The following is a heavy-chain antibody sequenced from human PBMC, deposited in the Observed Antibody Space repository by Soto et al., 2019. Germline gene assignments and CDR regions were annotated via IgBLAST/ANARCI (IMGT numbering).Heavy chain of an antibody. CDR2: IRSKAYGGTT. CDR3: TRDRGYYDSSGEYAFDI. D-gene: IGHD3-22*01. J-gene: IGHJ3*02. CDR1: GFTFGDYA. Sequence: PGGSLRLSCTASGFTFGDYAMSWFRQAPGKGLEGVGFIRSKAYGGTTEYAASVKGRFTISRDDSKSIAYLQMNSLKTEDTAVYYCTRDRGYYDSSGEYAFDIWGQGTMVTVSS. V-gene: IGHV3-49*03.